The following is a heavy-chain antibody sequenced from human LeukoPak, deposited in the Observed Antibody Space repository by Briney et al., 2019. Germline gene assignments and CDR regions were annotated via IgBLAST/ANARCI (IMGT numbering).Heavy chain of an antibody. D-gene: IGHD3-10*01. J-gene: IGHJ3*02. CDR1: GGTFISYA. V-gene: IGHV1-69*05. Sequence: SVKVSCKPSGGTFISYAISWVRQAPGQGLEWMGRIIPIVGTAKYAQKFQGRVTITTDESTSTAYMELSSLRSEDTAVYYCAATYGSGSFTDAFDIWGQGTMVTVSS. CDR2: IIPIVGTA. CDR3: AATYGSGSFTDAFDI.